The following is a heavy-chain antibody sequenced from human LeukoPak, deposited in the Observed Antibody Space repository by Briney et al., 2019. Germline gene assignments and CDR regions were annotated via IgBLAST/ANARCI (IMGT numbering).Heavy chain of an antibody. D-gene: IGHD5-24*01. CDR1: GGSISSTSNY. CDR3: ARGDGYNFHY. Sequence: SETLTLTCTVSGGSISSTSNYWGWIRQPPGKGLEWIGSIYHNGSPYYNPSLKSRVTISVDTSKNQLSLKLSSVTAADTAVYHCARGDGYNFHYWGQGTLVTVSS. J-gene: IGHJ4*02. CDR2: IYHNGSP. V-gene: IGHV4-39*07.